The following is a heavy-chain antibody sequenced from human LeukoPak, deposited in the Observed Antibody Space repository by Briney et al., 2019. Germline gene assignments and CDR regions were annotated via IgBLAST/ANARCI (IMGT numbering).Heavy chain of an antibody. J-gene: IGHJ4*02. D-gene: IGHD2-2*01. CDR3: ARDSQYQLLLPRDY. V-gene: IGHV1-8*02. Sequence: GASVKVSCKASGYTFTSYDVNWVRQATGQGLEWMGWMNPNSGNTGYAQKFQGRVTMTRNTSISTAYMELSSLRSEDTAVYYCARDSQYQLLLPRDYWGQGTLVTVSS. CDR2: MNPNSGNT. CDR1: GYTFTSYD.